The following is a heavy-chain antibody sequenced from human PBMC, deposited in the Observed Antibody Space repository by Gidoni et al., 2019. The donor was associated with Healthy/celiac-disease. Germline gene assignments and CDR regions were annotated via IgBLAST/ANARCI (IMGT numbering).Heavy chain of an antibody. D-gene: IGHD1-26*01. J-gene: IGHJ1*01. CDR1: GSTFRSYA. CDR2: IIPIFGTA. V-gene: IGHV1-69*01. CDR3: ATPLPGLGSQYFQH. Sequence: QVQLVQSGAEVKKPGSSVKVSCNASGSTFRSYAISWVRPAPGQGLEWMGGIIPIFGTANYAQKFQGRVTITADESTSTAYMELSSLRSEDTAVYYCATPLPGLGSQYFQHWGQGTLVTVSS.